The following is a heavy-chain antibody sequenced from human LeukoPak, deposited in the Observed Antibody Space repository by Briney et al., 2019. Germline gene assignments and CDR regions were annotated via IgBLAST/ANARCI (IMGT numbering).Heavy chain of an antibody. J-gene: IGHJ6*02. D-gene: IGHD6-6*01. CDR2: IYYSGST. Sequence: SQTLSLTCTVSGGSLSSGDYYWRWIRQPPGKGLEWLGYIYYSGSTYYNPSLKSRVTISVDTSKNQFSLQLSSVTAADTAVYYCARGELVDYYYGMDVWGQGTTVTVSS. V-gene: IGHV4-30-4*01. CDR1: GGSLSSGDYY. CDR3: ARGELVDYYYGMDV.